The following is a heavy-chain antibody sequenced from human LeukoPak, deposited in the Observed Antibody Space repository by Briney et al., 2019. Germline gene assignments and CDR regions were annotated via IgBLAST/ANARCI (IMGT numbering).Heavy chain of an antibody. CDR3: ATLMAHLDY. CDR2: INPNSGDT. Sequence: ASVKVSCKAFGYTFTDYHMHWVRQAPGQGLEWMGWINPNSGDTNYAQKFQGRVTMTRDTTISTTYMELSRLRSDDTAVFYCATLMAHLDYWGQGTLVTVSS. V-gene: IGHV1-2*02. CDR1: GYTFTDYH. J-gene: IGHJ4*02. D-gene: IGHD2-8*01.